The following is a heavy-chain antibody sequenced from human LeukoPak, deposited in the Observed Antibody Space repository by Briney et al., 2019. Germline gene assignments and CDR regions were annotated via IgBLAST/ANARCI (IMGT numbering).Heavy chain of an antibody. CDR3: ARGGSSWPNYYYYMDV. Sequence: SETLSLTCTVSGGSISSYYWSWIRQPAGKGLEWIGRIYTSGSTNCNPSLKSRVTMSVDTSKNQFSLKLSSVTAADTAVYYCARGGSSWPNYYYYMDVWGKGTTVTVSS. CDR1: GGSISSYY. J-gene: IGHJ6*03. CDR2: IYTSGST. D-gene: IGHD6-13*01. V-gene: IGHV4-4*07.